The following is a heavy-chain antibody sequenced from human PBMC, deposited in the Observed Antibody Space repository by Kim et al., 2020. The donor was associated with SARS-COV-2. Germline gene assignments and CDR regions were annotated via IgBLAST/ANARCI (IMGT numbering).Heavy chain of an antibody. J-gene: IGHJ4*02. CDR3: ARDPIAVAGYYFDY. Sequence: AVSEKSRIPVTPDTSKNQFSLQLNSVTPEDTAVYYCARDPIAVAGYYFDYWGQGTLVTVSS. D-gene: IGHD6-19*01. V-gene: IGHV6-1*01.